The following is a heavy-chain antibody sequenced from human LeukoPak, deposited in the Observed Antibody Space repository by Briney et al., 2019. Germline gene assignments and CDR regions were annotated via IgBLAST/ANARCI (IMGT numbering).Heavy chain of an antibody. V-gene: IGHV3-30*02. CDR1: GFTFSSYG. CDR2: IRYDGSNK. D-gene: IGHD3-10*01. CDR3: AKDLEYYGSGSYYND. Sequence: GGSLRLSCAASGFTFSSYGMHWVRQAPGKGLEWVAFIRYDGSNKYYADSVKGRFTTSRDNSKNTLYLQMNSLRAEDTAVYYCAKDLEYYGSGSYYNDWGQGTLVTVSS. J-gene: IGHJ4*02.